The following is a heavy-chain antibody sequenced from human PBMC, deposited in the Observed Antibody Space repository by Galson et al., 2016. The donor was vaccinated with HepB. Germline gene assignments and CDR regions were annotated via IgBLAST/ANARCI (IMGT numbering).Heavy chain of an antibody. J-gene: IGHJ4*02. CDR1: GGSFSGYD. D-gene: IGHD6-19*01. V-gene: IGHV4-34*01. Sequence: SETLSLTCGVSGGSFSGYDWNWIRQPPGKGLEWIGKIDQSGNSFYNPSLKSRVTMSLDTSTSQFSLKLTSVTAADTAVYFCARDQWLAPFDYWGQGTLVTVSS. CDR3: ARDQWLAPFDY. CDR2: IDQSGNS.